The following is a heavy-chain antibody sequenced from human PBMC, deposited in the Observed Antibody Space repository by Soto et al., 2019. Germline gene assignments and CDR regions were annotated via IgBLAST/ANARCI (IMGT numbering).Heavy chain of an antibody. CDR2: IYWDDDK. Sequence: QITLKESGPTLVKPTQTLTLTCTFSGFSLSTSGVGVGWXRQXPGKALEWLALIYWDDDKRYSPSLKSRLTITXXXSXXXXXXXXXXXXXXXXXXXXXXXXXXXNXXXRGAFDYWGQGTLVTVSS. CDR3: XXXXXXNXXXRGAFDY. J-gene: IGHJ4*02. CDR1: GFSLSTSGVG. D-gene: IGHD3-16*01. V-gene: IGHV2-5*02.